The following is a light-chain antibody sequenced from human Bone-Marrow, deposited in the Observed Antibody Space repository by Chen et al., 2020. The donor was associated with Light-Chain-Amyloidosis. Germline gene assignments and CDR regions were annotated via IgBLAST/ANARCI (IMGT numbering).Light chain of an antibody. V-gene: IGLV1-44*01. CDR2: SDN. J-gene: IGLJ2*01. Sequence: QSVLTQPPSTSGTPGQRVTISCSGSTSNIGTYTVNWYRQVPGTAPRLLIQSDNQRPSGVPDRFSGSKSGTSASLAISWLQSEDEADHYCAAWDDSLNGVVFGGGTKLTVL. CDR1: TSNIGTYT. CDR3: AAWDDSLNGVV.